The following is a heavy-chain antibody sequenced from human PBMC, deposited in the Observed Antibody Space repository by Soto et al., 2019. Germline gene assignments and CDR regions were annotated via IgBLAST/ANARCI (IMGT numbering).Heavy chain of an antibody. D-gene: IGHD2-2*01. CDR2: IYTSGST. J-gene: IGHJ4*02. V-gene: IGHV4-4*07. CDR3: ARACSSNSCYDVFDY. Sequence: SETLSLTCTVSGGSISSYYWSWIRQPAGKGLEWIGRIYTSGSTNYNPSLKSRVTMSVDTSKSQFSLKLSSVTAADTAVYYCARACSSNSCYDVFDYWGQGTRVTSPQ. CDR1: GGSISSYY.